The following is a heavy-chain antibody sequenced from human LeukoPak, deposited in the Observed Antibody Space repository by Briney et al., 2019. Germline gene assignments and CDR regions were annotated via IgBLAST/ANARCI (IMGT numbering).Heavy chain of an antibody. J-gene: IGHJ4*02. Sequence: SETLSLTCTISNGSISDDYWSWIRQPPGKGLEWIGYIYYSGSTNYSPSLRSRVTISVDRSKNQFSLKLTSVTAADTAIYYCARDGYRTVGDYWGQGTLVTVSS. D-gene: IGHD5-18*01. CDR2: IYYSGST. CDR3: ARDGYRTVGDY. CDR1: NGSISDDY. V-gene: IGHV4-59*12.